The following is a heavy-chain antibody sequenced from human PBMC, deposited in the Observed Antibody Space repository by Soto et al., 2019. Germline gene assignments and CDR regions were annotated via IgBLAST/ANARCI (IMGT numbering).Heavy chain of an antibody. J-gene: IGHJ6*02. CDR1: AFTFSSYA. CDR3: ARDPDTSHARYGLDV. CDR2: ISYDGSDQ. V-gene: IGHV3-30-3*01. D-gene: IGHD2-2*01. Sequence: QVQLVESGGAMVQPGRSLRLSCVASAFTFSSYAMHWVRQAPGKGLEWVTVISYDGSDQYYADSVKGRFTISRDNSKNTLYLQMNSLRTEDTAVYYCARDPDTSHARYGLDVWDQGTTVTVPS.